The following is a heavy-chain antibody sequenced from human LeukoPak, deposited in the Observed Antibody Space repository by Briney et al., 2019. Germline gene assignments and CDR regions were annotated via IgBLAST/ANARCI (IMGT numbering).Heavy chain of an antibody. CDR1: GFTFSSYA. CDR2: ISGGSGST. D-gene: IGHD1-20*01. V-gene: IGHV3-23*01. CDR3: AKKMSITAASQVDY. J-gene: IGHJ4*02. Sequence: GGSLRLSCAASGFTFSSYAMSWVRQAPGKGLAWVSTISGGSGSTDYTDSVKGRFTISRDNSKNTLYLQMNSLRAEDTAVYYCAKKMSITAASQVDYWGQGTLVTVSS.